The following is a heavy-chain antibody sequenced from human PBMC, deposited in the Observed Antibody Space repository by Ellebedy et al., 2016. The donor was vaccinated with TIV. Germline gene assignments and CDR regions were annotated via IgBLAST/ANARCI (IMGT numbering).Heavy chain of an antibody. CDR3: ARDNPKDPCGGDCYTYPYY. Sequence: SVKVSXXASGGTFSSYAISWVRQAPGQGFEWMGRIIPILGIANYAQKLQGRVTITADKSTSTAYMELSSLRSEDTAVYYCARDNPKDPCGGDCYTYPYYWGQGTLVTVSS. V-gene: IGHV1-69*04. D-gene: IGHD2-21*02. J-gene: IGHJ4*02. CDR1: GGTFSSYA. CDR2: IIPILGIA.